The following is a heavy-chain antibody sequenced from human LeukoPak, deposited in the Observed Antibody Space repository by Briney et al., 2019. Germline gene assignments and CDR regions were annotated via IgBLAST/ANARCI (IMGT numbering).Heavy chain of an antibody. Sequence: SQTLSLTCTVSGGSIASDNYFWSWIRQHPEKGLEWIGYIFYSGTTYYNPSLKSRVTMSVDTSKNQFSLKLNSVIAADTAVYYCAREVNEPASADAFDIWGQGTMVTVSS. CDR2: IFYSGTT. CDR3: AREVNEPASADAFDI. D-gene: IGHD2-2*01. J-gene: IGHJ3*02. V-gene: IGHV4-31*03. CDR1: GGSIASDNYF.